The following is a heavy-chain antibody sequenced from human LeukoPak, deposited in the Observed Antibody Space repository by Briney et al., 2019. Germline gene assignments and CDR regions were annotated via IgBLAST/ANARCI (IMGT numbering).Heavy chain of an antibody. Sequence: SETLSLTCTVSGYSISSGYYWGWIRQPAGKGLEWIGRIYTSGSTNYNPSLKSRVTMSVDTSKNQFSLKLSSVTAADTAVYYCASSCSSTSCQGREDYYYYYYMDVWGKGTTVTISS. V-gene: IGHV4-4*07. D-gene: IGHD2-2*01. CDR3: ASSCSSTSCQGREDYYYYYYMDV. J-gene: IGHJ6*03. CDR1: GYSISSGYY. CDR2: IYTSGST.